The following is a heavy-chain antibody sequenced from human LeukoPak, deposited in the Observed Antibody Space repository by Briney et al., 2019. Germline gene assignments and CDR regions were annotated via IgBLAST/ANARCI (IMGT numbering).Heavy chain of an antibody. CDR3: ARQGVYYSDSSAFYH. V-gene: IGHV5-51*01. J-gene: IGHJ4*02. Sequence: GESLKISCKASGYRFTNYWIAWVRQMPGKGLELMGSIYPGDSDIRYSPSFQGQVTLSADKSFTADYLQLRRLKAADTAIYYCARQGVYYSDSSAFYHWGQGTRVTVSS. CDR2: IYPGDSDI. D-gene: IGHD3-22*01. CDR1: GYRFTNYW.